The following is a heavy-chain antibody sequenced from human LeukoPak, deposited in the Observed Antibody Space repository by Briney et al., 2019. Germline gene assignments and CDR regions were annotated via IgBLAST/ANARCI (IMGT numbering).Heavy chain of an antibody. Sequence: SATLSLTCPVSGGSISSYYWSWIRQPPGKGLEWIGYIYYSGSTNYNPSLKSRVTISVDTSKNQFSLKLSSVTAADTAVYYCARRIFYDSSGYYYTVFDYWGQGTLVTVSS. CDR1: GGSISSYY. J-gene: IGHJ4*02. CDR2: IYYSGST. V-gene: IGHV4-59*08. CDR3: ARRIFYDSSGYYYTVFDY. D-gene: IGHD3-22*01.